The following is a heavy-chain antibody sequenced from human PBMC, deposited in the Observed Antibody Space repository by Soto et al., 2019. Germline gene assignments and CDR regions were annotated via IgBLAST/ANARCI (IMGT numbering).Heavy chain of an antibody. J-gene: IGHJ4*02. V-gene: IGHV3-30*04. Sequence: GGSLRLSCAASGFTFSSYAMHWVRQAPGKGLEWVAVISYDGSTIYYADSVKGRLTISRDNAKNSLYLQMNSLRDEDTAVYYCARDRYCSNGICYAHYFDDWGQGTLVTVSS. CDR3: ARDRYCSNGICYAHYFDD. CDR2: ISYDGSTI. CDR1: GFTFSSYA. D-gene: IGHD2-8*01.